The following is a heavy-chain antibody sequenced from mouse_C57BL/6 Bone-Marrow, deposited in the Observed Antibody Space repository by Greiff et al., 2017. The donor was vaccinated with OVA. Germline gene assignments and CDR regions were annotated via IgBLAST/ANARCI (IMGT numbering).Heavy chain of an antibody. V-gene: IGHV5-15*01. Sequence: EVNLVESGGGLVQPGGSLKLSCAASGFTFSDYGMAWVRQAPRKGPEWVAFISNLAYSIYYADTVTGRFTISRENAKNTLYLEMSSLRSEDTAMYYCARHFEGFAYWGQGTLVTVSA. J-gene: IGHJ3*01. CDR2: ISNLAYSI. CDR1: GFTFSDYG. CDR3: ARHFEGFAY.